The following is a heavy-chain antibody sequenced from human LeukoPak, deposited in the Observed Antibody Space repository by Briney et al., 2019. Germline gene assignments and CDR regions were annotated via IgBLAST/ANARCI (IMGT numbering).Heavy chain of an antibody. CDR2: ISGSGGST. Sequence: PGGSLRLSCAASGFTFRKYAMSWVRQAPGKGLEWVSTISGSGGSTYYAGSVKGRFTISRDNSKNTLYLQMNSLRAGDTAVYYCARTIEMATISYFDYWGQGTLVTVSS. CDR3: ARTIEMATISYFDY. J-gene: IGHJ4*02. D-gene: IGHD5-24*01. CDR1: GFTFRKYA. V-gene: IGHV3-23*01.